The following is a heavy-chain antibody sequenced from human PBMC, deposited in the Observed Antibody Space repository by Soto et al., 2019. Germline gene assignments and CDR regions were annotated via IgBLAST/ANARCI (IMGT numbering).Heavy chain of an antibody. CDR1: GFTFSSYA. Sequence: QVQLVESGGGVVQPGRSLRLSCAASGFTFSSYAMHWLRQSPGTWLEWLAVMSYDGSNKYYADYVKGRFTISRDNAKTTLYLQMNSLIAEATAVYYFARWAGFDYWGQGPLVTVSS. CDR2: MSYDGSNK. J-gene: IGHJ4*02. D-gene: IGHD6-19*01. CDR3: ARWAGFDY. V-gene: IGHV3-30-3*01.